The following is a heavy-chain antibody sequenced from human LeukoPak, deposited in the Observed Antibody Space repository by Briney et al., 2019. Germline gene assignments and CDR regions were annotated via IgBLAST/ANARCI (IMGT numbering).Heavy chain of an antibody. J-gene: IGHJ2*01. CDR2: IYTSGST. CDR1: GGSISSGSYY. D-gene: IGHD2-21*02. V-gene: IGHV4-61*02. CDR3: ARYAYCSGDCYRSSNWYFDL. Sequence: SETLSLTCTVSGGSISSGSYYWRWIRQPAGTGLEWLGRIYTSGSTNYNPSLKSRVTISVDTSKNQFSLKLSSVTAADTAVYYCARYAYCSGDCYRSSNWYFDLWGRGTHVSVSS.